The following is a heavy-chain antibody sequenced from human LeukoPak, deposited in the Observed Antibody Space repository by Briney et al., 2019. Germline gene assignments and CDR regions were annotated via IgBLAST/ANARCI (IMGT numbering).Heavy chain of an antibody. Sequence: SETLSLTCAVYGGSFSGYYWSWIRQPPGKGLEWIGEIYHSGSTNYNPSLKSRVTISVDTSKNQFSLKLSSVTAADTAVYYCARVQSRLSWFDPWGQGTLVTVSS. V-gene: IGHV4-34*01. J-gene: IGHJ5*02. CDR1: GGSFSGYY. CDR3: ARVQSRLSWFDP. CDR2: IYHSGST.